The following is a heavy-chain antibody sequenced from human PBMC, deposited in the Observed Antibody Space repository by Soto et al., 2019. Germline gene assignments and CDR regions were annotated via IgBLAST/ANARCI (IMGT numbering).Heavy chain of an antibody. D-gene: IGHD2-2*01. CDR3: AKAAPNPYCSSTIFYPRNYYYYGMDF. J-gene: IGHJ6*02. CDR2: ISGSGGST. CDR1: GFTFSSYA. V-gene: IGHV3-23*01. Sequence: PGGSLRLSCAASGFTFSSYAMSWVRQAPGKGLEWVSAISGSGGSTYYADSVKGRFTISRDNSKNTLYLQMNSLRAEDTAVYYCAKAAPNPYCSSTIFYPRNYYYYGMDFWGQGTTVPGSS.